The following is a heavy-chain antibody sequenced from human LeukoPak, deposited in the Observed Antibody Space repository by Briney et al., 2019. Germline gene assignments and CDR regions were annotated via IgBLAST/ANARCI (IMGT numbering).Heavy chain of an antibody. V-gene: IGHV4-31*03. Sequence: PSQTLSLTCTVSGGSISSGGYYWSWIRQHPGKGLEWIVYIYYSWSTYYNPSLKSRVTISVDTSKNQFSLKLSSVTAADTAVYYCARDSHGYSSSSHLGYWGQGTLVTVSS. D-gene: IGHD6-6*01. CDR2: IYYSWST. CDR3: ARDSHGYSSSSHLGY. CDR1: GGSISSGGYY. J-gene: IGHJ4*02.